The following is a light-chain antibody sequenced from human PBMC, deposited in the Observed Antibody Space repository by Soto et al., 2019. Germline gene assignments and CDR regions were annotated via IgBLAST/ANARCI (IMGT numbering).Light chain of an antibody. CDR1: QSLVHSDGNTY. CDR3: VHYSHLPRT. Sequence: DVVLTQTPLSSPVTLGQPASISCKSSQSLVHSDGNTYLSWLQQWPGQPPRLLIYQISNRFSGVPDRFVGSGAGTDFTLKISWLAVEEVGVYYGVHYSHLPRTFGLGTNVEV. V-gene: IGKV2-24*01. CDR2: QIS. J-gene: IGKJ1*01.